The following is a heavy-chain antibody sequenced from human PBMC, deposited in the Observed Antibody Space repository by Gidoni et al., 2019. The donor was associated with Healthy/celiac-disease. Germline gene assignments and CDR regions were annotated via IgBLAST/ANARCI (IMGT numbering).Heavy chain of an antibody. CDR1: GFTFSSYC. V-gene: IGHV3-21*01. CDR2: ISSSSSYI. CDR3: ASRPPNYGMDV. Sequence: EVQLVESGGGLVKPGGSLRLSCAASGFTFSSYCMNWARQSPGKGLEWVSSISSSSSYIYYADSVKGRFTISRDNAKNSLYLQMNSLRAEDTAVYYCASRPPNYGMDVWGQGTTVTVSS. J-gene: IGHJ6*02.